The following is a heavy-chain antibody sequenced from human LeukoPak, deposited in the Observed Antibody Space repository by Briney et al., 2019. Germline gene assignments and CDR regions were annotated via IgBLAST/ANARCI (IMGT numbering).Heavy chain of an antibody. D-gene: IGHD2-15*01. V-gene: IGHV4-34*01. CDR1: GGSFSGYY. Sequence: WGTLSLTCAVYGGSFSGYYWRGSRQPPGKGRGGIGSIYNSGSTYYNPSLKRRVTISGDTSKNKLSLKMSTVTAADTAVYYCARQDCSGGSCSSPLSGYSYYYMDVWGKGTTVTISS. CDR3: ARQDCSGGSCSSPLSGYSYYYMDV. CDR2: IYNSGST. J-gene: IGHJ6*03.